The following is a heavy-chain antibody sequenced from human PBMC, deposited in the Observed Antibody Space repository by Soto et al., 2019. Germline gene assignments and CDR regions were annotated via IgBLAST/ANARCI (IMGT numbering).Heavy chain of an antibody. CDR2: ISWNSGSI. Sequence: DVQLVESGGGLVQPGRSLRLSCAASGFTFDDYAMHWVRQAPGKGLEWVSGISWNSGSIGYADSVKGRFTISRDNAKNSLYLQMNSLRAEDTALYYCAKDGYYGSGSYYGLDWGQGTLVTVSS. V-gene: IGHV3-9*01. CDR3: AKDGYYGSGSYYGLD. D-gene: IGHD3-10*01. J-gene: IGHJ4*02. CDR1: GFTFDDYA.